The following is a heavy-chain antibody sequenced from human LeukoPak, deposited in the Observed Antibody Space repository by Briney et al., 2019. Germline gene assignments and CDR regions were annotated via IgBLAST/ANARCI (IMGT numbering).Heavy chain of an antibody. V-gene: IGHV3-48*03. Sequence: GGSLRLSCAASGFTFSSYEMNWVRQAPGKGLEWVSYISSSGSTIYYADSVEGRLTISRDNAKNSLYLQMNSLRAEDTAVYYCARDNVDTAMAYYYYGMDVWGQGTTVTVSS. CDR2: ISSSGSTI. CDR1: GFTFSSYE. J-gene: IGHJ6*02. D-gene: IGHD5-18*01. CDR3: ARDNVDTAMAYYYYGMDV.